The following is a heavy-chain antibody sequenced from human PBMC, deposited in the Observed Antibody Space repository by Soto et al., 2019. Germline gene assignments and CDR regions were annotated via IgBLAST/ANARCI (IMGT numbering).Heavy chain of an antibody. CDR2: INHSGST. V-gene: IGHV4-34*01. CDR1: GGSFSGYY. J-gene: IGHJ6*02. Sequence: PSETLSLTCAVYGGSFSGYYWSWIRQPPGKGLEWIGEINHSGSTNYNPSLKSRVTISVDTSKNQFSLKLSSVTAADTAVYYCARGVPAAIGYYYYGMDVWGQGTTVTVSS. D-gene: IGHD2-2*02. CDR3: ARGVPAAIGYYYYGMDV.